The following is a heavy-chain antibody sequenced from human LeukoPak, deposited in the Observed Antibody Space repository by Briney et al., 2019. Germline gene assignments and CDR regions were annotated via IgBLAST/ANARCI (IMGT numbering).Heavy chain of an antibody. J-gene: IGHJ4*02. CDR2: IYSGGST. CDR3: ASGYSSSWATFDY. D-gene: IGHD6-13*01. V-gene: IGHV3-53*01. Sequence: GGSLRLSCAASGFTVSSNYMSWVRQAPGKGLEWVSVIYSGGSTYYADSVKGRFTISRDNSKNTLYLQMNSLRAEDTAVYYCASGYSSSWATFDYWGQGTLDTVSS. CDR1: GFTVSSNY.